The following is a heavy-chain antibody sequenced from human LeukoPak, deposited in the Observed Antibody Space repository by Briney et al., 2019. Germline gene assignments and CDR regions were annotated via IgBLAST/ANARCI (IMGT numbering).Heavy chain of an antibody. CDR3: VRDPGYSNSPYYLDY. CDR1: GFTFKTYS. V-gene: IGHV3-21*01. Sequence: GGSLRLSCVVSGFTFKTYSMNWVRQAPGKGLEWVSSISSGGTYVDYADSVKGRFTISRDNAKNSLHLQMNSLRAEDTAVFYCVRDPGYSNSPYYLDYWGQGTLVTVSS. D-gene: IGHD5-12*01. CDR2: ISSGGTYV. J-gene: IGHJ4*02.